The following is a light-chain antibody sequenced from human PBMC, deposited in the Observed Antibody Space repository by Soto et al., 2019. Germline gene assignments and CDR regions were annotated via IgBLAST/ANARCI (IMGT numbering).Light chain of an antibody. CDR2: EVS. CDR1: SSDVGGYNY. CDR3: SSYAGRNDLWV. Sequence: QSVLTQPPSASGSPGQSVTISCTGTSSDVGGYNYVSWYQQHPGKAHKLMIDEVSKRPSGVPDRFSGSKTGNTASLTVSGLQAEDEADYYCSSYAGRNDLWVCGVGTQLTVL. V-gene: IGLV2-8*01. J-gene: IGLJ3*02.